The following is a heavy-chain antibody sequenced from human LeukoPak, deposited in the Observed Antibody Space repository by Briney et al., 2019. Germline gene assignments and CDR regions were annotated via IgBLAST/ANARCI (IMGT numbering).Heavy chain of an antibody. CDR1: GYTFTSYG. J-gene: IGHJ5*02. V-gene: IGHV1-18*01. Sequence: ASVKVSCKASGYTFTSYGISWVRQAPGQGLEWMGWISTYNGNTKYAQKVQGRVTMTTDTSTSAVYMELRSLRSDDTAVYYCAREETSFTNTLGMWFDPWGQGTLVTVSS. CDR2: ISTYNGNT. CDR3: AREETSFTNTLGMWFDP. D-gene: IGHD3-16*01.